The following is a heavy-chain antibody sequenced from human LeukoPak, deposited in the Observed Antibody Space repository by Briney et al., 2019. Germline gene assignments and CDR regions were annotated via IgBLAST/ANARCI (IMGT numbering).Heavy chain of an antibody. V-gene: IGHV4-59*01. Sequence: SETLSLTCTVSGGTISSYYWSWLRQPPGKGLEWIGYIYYSGGTNYNPSLKSRVTISVDTSKNQFSLKLSSVTAADTAVYYCARSRGSWPHAEYFQHWGQGTLVTVSS. D-gene: IGHD6-13*01. J-gene: IGHJ1*01. CDR2: IYYSGGT. CDR3: ARSRGSWPHAEYFQH. CDR1: GGTISSYY.